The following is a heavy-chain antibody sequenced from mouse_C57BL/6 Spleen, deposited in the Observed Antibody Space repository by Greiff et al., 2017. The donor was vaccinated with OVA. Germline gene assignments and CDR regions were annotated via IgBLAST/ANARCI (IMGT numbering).Heavy chain of an antibody. Sequence: QVQLQQPGAELVKPGASVKLSCKASGYTFTSYWMQWVKQRPGQGLEWIGEIDPSDSYTNYNQKFKGKATLTVDTSSITAYMQLSSLTSEDSAVYYCASGITTVVAFDYWGQGTTLTVSS. CDR3: ASGITTVVAFDY. CDR2: IDPSDSYT. V-gene: IGHV1-50*01. J-gene: IGHJ2*01. D-gene: IGHD1-1*01. CDR1: GYTFTSYW.